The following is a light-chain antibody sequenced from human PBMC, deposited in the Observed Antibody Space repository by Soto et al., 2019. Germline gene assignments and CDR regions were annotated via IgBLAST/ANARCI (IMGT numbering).Light chain of an antibody. CDR3: QSYDSTLSGSRV. Sequence: QSVLAQPPSVSGAPGQRVTISCSNIGAAYDVHWYQQLPGTAPRLLIYAHTNRPSGVPDRFSASTSGTSASLAITGLQAEDEADYYCQSYDSTLSGSRVFGGGTKLTVL. CDR1: SNIGAAYD. V-gene: IGLV1-40*01. CDR2: AHT. J-gene: IGLJ3*02.